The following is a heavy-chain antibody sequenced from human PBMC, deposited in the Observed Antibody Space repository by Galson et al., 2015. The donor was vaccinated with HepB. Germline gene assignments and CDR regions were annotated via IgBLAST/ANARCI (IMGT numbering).Heavy chain of an antibody. CDR2: ISGSGGST. CDR3: VKEALWIQLWSPGDY. Sequence: SLRLSCAASGFTFSSYAMSWVRQAPGKGLEWVSAISGSGGSTYYADSVKGRSTTSRDNSKNTLYPQMSSLRAEDTAVYYCVKEALWIQLWSPGDYWGQGTLVTVSS. CDR1: GFTFSSYA. V-gene: IGHV3-23*01. D-gene: IGHD5-18*01. J-gene: IGHJ4*02.